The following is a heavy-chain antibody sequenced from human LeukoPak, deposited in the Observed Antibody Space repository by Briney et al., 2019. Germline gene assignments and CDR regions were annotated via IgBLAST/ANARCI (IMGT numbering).Heavy chain of an antibody. D-gene: IGHD3-22*01. J-gene: IGHJ4*02. CDR2: ISSSGSTI. V-gene: IGHV3-11*01. Sequence: PGGSLRLSCAASGFTFSDYYTSWIRQAPGKGLEWVSYISSSGSTIYYADSVKGRFTISRDNAKNSLYLQMNSLRAEDTAVYYCARYYSSGYYSNYWGQGTQVTVSS. CDR3: ARYYSSGYYSNY. CDR1: GFTFSDYY.